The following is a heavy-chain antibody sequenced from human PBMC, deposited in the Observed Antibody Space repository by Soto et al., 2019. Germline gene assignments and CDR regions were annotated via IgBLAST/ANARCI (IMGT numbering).Heavy chain of an antibody. J-gene: IGHJ4*02. V-gene: IGHV1-3*04. D-gene: IGHD1-1*01. Sequence: ASVKVSCKASGYTFTDYAMHWVRQAPGQRLEWMGWISTGNGNTKYSQKFQGRVTITRDTSATTAYMELSSLRSEDTAVYYCAKGSQMWNPDYWGQGTLVIVSA. CDR2: ISTGNGNT. CDR3: AKGSQMWNPDY. CDR1: GYTFTDYA.